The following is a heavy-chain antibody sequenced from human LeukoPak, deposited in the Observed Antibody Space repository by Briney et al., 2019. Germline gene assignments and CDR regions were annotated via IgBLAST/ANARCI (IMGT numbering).Heavy chain of an antibody. V-gene: IGHV3-23*01. D-gene: IGHD6-19*01. J-gene: IGHJ4*02. CDR2: IFGSGGST. Sequence: GGSLRLSCAASGFTFSSYAMYWVRQAPGKGLEWVSGIFGSGGSTHYADSVKGRFTISRNNSKNTVYLQMNSLRAEDTAVYYCAKTTTGYSSGRFPGWPVDYWGQGTLVTVSS. CDR1: GFTFSSYA. CDR3: AKTTTGYSSGRFPGWPVDY.